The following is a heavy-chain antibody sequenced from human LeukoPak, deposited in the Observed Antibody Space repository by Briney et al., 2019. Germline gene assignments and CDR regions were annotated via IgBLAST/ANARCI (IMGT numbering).Heavy chain of an antibody. Sequence: GGSLRLSCAASGFTFSSYAMHWVRQAPGKGLEWVAVISYDGINKYYADSVKGRFTISRDNSKNTLYLQMNSLRAEDTAVYYCAREDYGDYVINAFDIWGQGTMVTVSS. CDR3: AREDYGDYVINAFDI. CDR2: ISYDGINK. J-gene: IGHJ3*02. V-gene: IGHV3-30-3*01. D-gene: IGHD4-17*01. CDR1: GFTFSSYA.